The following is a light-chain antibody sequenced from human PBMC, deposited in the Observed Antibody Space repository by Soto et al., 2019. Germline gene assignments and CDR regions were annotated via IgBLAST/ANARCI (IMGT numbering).Light chain of an antibody. J-gene: IGKJ2*01. CDR2: GAS. CDR3: QQYGRSPRYT. CDR1: QSVSSSY. Sequence: EIVLTQSPGTLSLSPGERATLSCRASQSVSSSYLAWYQQKPGQAPRLLIYGASSRATGIPDRFSGSGSGTDFTLTINRLEPEDFAVYYCQQYGRSPRYTFCQGTKLEIK. V-gene: IGKV3-20*01.